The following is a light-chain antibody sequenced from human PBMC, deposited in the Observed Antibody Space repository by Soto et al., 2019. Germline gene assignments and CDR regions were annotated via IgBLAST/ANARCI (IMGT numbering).Light chain of an antibody. CDR2: EGR. V-gene: IGLV2-23*01. J-gene: IGLJ1*01. Sequence: QSALTQPASVSGSPGQSITISCTGTSSDVGSSTLVSWYQQHPGKAPQLMIFEGRKRPSGVSDRFSGSKSGDTASLTISGLQAEDEADYYCSSYAGTGTYVFGSGTKLTVL. CDR1: SSDVGSSTL. CDR3: SSYAGTGTYV.